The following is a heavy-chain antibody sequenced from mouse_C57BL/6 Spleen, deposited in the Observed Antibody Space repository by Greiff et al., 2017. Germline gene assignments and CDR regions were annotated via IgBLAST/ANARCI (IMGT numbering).Heavy chain of an antibody. CDR3: TREGNYDYPWFAY. CDR2: IDPETGGT. V-gene: IGHV1-15*01. D-gene: IGHD2-4*01. J-gene: IGHJ3*01. CDR1: GYTFTDYE. Sequence: QVQLKESGAELVRPGASVTLSCKASGYTFTDYEMHWVKQTPVHGLEWIGAIDPETGGTAYNQKFKGKAILTADKSSSTAYMELRILTSEDSAVYYCTREGNYDYPWFAYWGQGTLVTVSA.